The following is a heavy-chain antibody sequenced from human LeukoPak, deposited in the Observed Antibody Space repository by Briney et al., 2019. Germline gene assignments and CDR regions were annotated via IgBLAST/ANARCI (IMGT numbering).Heavy chain of an antibody. D-gene: IGHD6-6*01. V-gene: IGHV4-30-4*07. Sequence: SGTLSLTCAVSGGSISSGGYSWSWIRQPPGKGLEWIGYIYYSGSTYYNPSLKSRVTISVDTSKNQFSLKLSSVTAADTAVYYCARMSSSSKTRHFDYWGQGTLVTVSS. CDR3: ARMSSSSKTRHFDY. CDR1: GGSISSGGYS. CDR2: IYYSGST. J-gene: IGHJ4*02.